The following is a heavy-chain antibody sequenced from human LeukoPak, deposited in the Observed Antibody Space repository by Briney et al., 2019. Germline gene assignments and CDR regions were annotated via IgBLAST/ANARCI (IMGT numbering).Heavy chain of an antibody. CDR1: GYTFTSYD. V-gene: IGHV1-8*01. Sequence: GASVKVSCKASGYTFTSYDINWVGQATGQGLEGMGWMNPNSGNTGYAQKFQGRVTMTRNTSISTAYMELSSLRSEDTAVYYCARAQPGYSSSWYRYWFDPWGQGTLVTVSS. CDR3: ARAQPGYSSSWYRYWFDP. D-gene: IGHD6-13*01. CDR2: MNPNSGNT. J-gene: IGHJ5*02.